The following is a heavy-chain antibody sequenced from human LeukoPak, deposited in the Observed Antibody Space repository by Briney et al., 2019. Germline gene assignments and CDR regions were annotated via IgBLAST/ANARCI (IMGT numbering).Heavy chain of an antibody. J-gene: IGHJ3*02. CDR3: ARSAIDVYYYDSRADKDALDI. CDR1: GGSFSDYY. CDR2: INHRGST. Sequence: SETLSLTCTVYGGSFSDYYWSWIRQSPGKGLEWIGEINHRGSTNYNPSLKSRVTISVDTSKNQFSLRLSSVTAADTAVYYCARSAIDVYYYDSRADKDALDIWGQGTMVTVSS. V-gene: IGHV4-34*01. D-gene: IGHD3-22*01.